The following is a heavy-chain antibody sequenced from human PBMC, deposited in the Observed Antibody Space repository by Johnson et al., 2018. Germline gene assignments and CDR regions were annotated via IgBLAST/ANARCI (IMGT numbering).Heavy chain of an antibody. CDR3: AKGQRGYSYGFYYYYYMDV. CDR1: GFTFSSYG. V-gene: IGHV3-30*18. J-gene: IGHJ6*03. CDR2: ISYAGSNK. Sequence: QVQLVESGGGVVQPGRSLRLSCAASGFTFSSYGMHWVRQAPGKGLEWVAVISYAGSNKYYADSVNGRFTISRDNSKNTLYLQMNSLRAEETAVYYCAKGQRGYSYGFYYYYYMDVWGKGTTVTVSS. D-gene: IGHD5-18*01.